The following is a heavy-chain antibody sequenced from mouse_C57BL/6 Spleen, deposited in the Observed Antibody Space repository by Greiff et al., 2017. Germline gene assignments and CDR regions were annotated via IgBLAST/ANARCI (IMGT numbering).Heavy chain of an antibody. CDR2: IYPGDGDT. J-gene: IGHJ2*01. CDR3: AGWDYSSYGDY. V-gene: IGHV1-82*01. D-gene: IGHD2-5*01. CDR1: GYAFSSSW. Sequence: QVQLQQSGPELVKPGASVKISCKASGYAFSSSWMNWVKQRPGKGLEWIGRIYPGDGDTNYNGKFKGKATLTADKSSSTAYMQLSGLTSGDSAVYYCAGWDYSSYGDYWGQGTTLTVSS.